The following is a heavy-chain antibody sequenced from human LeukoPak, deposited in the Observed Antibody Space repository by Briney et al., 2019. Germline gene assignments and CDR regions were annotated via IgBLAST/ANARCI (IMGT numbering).Heavy chain of an antibody. V-gene: IGHV3-48*01. J-gene: IGHJ4*02. CDR1: GFTFSSYS. CDR2: ISSSSSTI. Sequence: GGSPRLSCAASGFTFSSYSMNWVRQAPGKGLEWVSSISSSSSTIYYADSVKGRFTISRDNAKNSLYLQMNSLRAEDTAVYYCAREGYDSSGYPTHFDYWGQGTLVTVSS. CDR3: AREGYDSSGYPTHFDY. D-gene: IGHD3-22*01.